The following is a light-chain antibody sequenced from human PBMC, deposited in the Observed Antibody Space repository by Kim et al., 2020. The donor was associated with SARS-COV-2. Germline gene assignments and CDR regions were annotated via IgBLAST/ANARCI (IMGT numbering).Light chain of an antibody. CDR3: QVWDSSSDP. CDR2: YDS. V-gene: IGLV3-21*04. CDR1: NIGSKS. Sequence: SYELTQPPSVSVAPGKTARITCGGNNIGSKSVHWYQQKPGRAPVLVIYYDSDRPSGIPERFSGSNSGNTATLTISRVEAGDEADYYCQVWDSSSDPFGGGTQLTVL. J-gene: IGLJ2*01.